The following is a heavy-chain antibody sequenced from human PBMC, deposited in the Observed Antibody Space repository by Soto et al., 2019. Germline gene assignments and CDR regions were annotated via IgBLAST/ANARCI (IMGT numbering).Heavy chain of an antibody. CDR3: GRVRPAYFDL. Sequence: QVQLQESGPGLVKPSQTLSLTCTVPGGSISSGDYYWSWIRQPPGKGLEWIGYIYYRGSTYYNPSRRVRVTIPVDTSKSRFSLKRSSVTAADTAVYYCGRVRPAYFDLWGRGTLVTVSS. CDR1: GGSISSGDYY. D-gene: IGHD2-2*01. J-gene: IGHJ2*01. V-gene: IGHV4-30-4*01. CDR2: IYYRGST.